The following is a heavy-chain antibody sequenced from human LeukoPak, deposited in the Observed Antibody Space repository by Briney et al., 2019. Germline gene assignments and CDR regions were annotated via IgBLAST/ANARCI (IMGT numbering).Heavy chain of an antibody. J-gene: IGHJ3*02. CDR2: IIPILGIA. V-gene: IGHV1-69*04. Sequence: SVKVSCKASGGTFSSYAISWVRQAPGQGLKWMGRIIPILGIANYAQKFQGRVTITADKSTSTAYMELSSLRSEDTAVYYCARGLRTYYDFWSGYSDDAFDIWGQGTMVTVSS. CDR3: ARGLRTYYDFWSGYSDDAFDI. CDR1: GGTFSSYA. D-gene: IGHD3-3*01.